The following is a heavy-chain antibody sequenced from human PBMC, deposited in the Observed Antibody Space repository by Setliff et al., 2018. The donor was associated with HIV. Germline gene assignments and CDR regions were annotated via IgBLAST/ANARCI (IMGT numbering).Heavy chain of an antibody. CDR2: IYYSGNT. J-gene: IGHJ3*02. D-gene: IGHD3-16*02. CDR3: ARDGGLRLGELSSTPQGTFDI. CDR1: GGSISSYY. V-gene: IGHV4-59*01. Sequence: SETLSLTCTVSGGSISSYYWSWIRQPPGKGLEWIGYIYYSGNTNYNPSLQSRVTISVDTSQTQFSLKLSSVTAADTAVYYCARDGGLRLGELSSTPQGTFDILGQGTMVTVSS.